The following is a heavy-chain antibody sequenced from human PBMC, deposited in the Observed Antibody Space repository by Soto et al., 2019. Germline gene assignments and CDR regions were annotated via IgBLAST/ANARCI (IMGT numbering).Heavy chain of an antibody. Sequence: PGGSLRLSCAASGFTFSSYGMHWVRQAPGKGLEWVAVISYDGSNKYYADSVKGRFTISRDNSKNTLYLQMNSLRAEDTAVYYCAKDLGTFAGYYYYGMDVWGQGTTVTVSS. CDR3: AKDLGTFAGYYYYGMDV. CDR1: GFTFSSYG. J-gene: IGHJ6*02. D-gene: IGHD6-13*01. V-gene: IGHV3-30*18. CDR2: ISYDGSNK.